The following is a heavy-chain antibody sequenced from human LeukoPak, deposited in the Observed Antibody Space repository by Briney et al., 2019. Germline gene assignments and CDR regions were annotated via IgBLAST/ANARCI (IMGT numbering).Heavy chain of an antibody. D-gene: IGHD3-3*02. CDR1: GFTFSSYG. Sequence: GGSLRLSSAASGFTFSSYGMHWVRQAPGKRLEWVAFIRYDGSNKYYADSVKGRFTISRDNAKNSLYLQMNSLRAEDTAVYYCASRAHFWSGPGGWGQGTLVTVSS. CDR2: IRYDGSNK. J-gene: IGHJ4*02. V-gene: IGHV3-30*02. CDR3: ASRAHFWSGPGG.